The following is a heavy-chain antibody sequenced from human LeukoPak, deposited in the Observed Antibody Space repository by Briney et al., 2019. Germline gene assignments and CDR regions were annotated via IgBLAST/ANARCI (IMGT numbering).Heavy chain of an antibody. CDR1: GGTFSSCA. J-gene: IGHJ4*02. CDR2: IIPIFGTA. V-gene: IGHV1-69*13. Sequence: SVKVSCKASGGTFSSCAISWVRQAPGQGLAWMGGIIPIFGTANYAQKFQGRVTITADESTSTAYMELSSLRSEDTAVYYCARGTTGTTYYFDYWGQGTLVTVSS. CDR3: ARGTTGTTYYFDY. D-gene: IGHD1-1*01.